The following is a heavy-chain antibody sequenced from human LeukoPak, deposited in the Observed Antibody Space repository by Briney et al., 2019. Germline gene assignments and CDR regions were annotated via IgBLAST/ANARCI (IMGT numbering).Heavy chain of an antibody. CDR1: GFTFSSYS. V-gene: IGHV3-48*01. Sequence: PGGSLRLSCAASGFTFSSYSMNWVRQAPGKGLEWVSHISSDSTTISYADSVKGRFTISRDNAKTSLYLQMNSLKADDTAVYYCVRSYYYYMDVWGQGTTVTVSS. J-gene: IGHJ6*03. CDR3: VRSYYYYMDV. CDR2: ISSDSTTI.